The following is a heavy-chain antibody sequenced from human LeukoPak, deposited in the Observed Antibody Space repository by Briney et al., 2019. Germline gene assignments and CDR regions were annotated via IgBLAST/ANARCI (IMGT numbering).Heavy chain of an antibody. V-gene: IGHV3-21*01. CDR1: GFTFSSYS. Sequence: GGSLRLSCAASGFTFSSYSMNWVRQAPGKGLEWVSSISSSSSYIYYADSVKGRFTISRDNAKNSLYLQMNSLRAEDTAVYYCARVITIFGVVPFGWFDPWGQGTLVTVSS. J-gene: IGHJ5*02. CDR3: ARVITIFGVVPFGWFDP. CDR2: ISSSSSYI. D-gene: IGHD3-3*01.